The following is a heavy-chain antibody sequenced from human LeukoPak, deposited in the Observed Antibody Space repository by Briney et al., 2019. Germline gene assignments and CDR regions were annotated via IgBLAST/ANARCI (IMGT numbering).Heavy chain of an antibody. CDR1: GFTFSSYA. CDR3: ARGRYCSSTSCSGAIFGLFQH. D-gene: IGHD2-2*01. Sequence: GGSLRLSCAASGFTFSSYAMHWVRQAPGKGLEWVAVISYDGSNKYYADSVKGRFTISRDNSKNTLYLQMNSLRAEDTAVYYCARGRYCSSTSCSGAIFGLFQHWGQGTLVTVSS. CDR2: ISYDGSNK. V-gene: IGHV3-30-3*01. J-gene: IGHJ1*01.